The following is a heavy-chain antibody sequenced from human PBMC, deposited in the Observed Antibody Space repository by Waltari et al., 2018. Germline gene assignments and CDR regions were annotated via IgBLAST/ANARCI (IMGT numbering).Heavy chain of an antibody. D-gene: IGHD4-17*01. Sequence: QLQLQESGPGLVKPSETLSLTCTVSGGSIRSSSYYCGWIRQPPGKGLEWIGSIYYSGSTYYNPSLKSRVTISVDTSKNQFSLKLSSVTAADTAVYYCARDSTVTTLGIDIWGQGTMVTVSS. CDR3: ARDSTVTTLGIDI. CDR1: GGSIRSSSYY. CDR2: IYYSGST. J-gene: IGHJ3*02. V-gene: IGHV4-39*02.